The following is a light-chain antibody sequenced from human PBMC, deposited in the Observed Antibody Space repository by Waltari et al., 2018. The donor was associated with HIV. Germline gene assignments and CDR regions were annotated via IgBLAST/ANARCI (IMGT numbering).Light chain of an antibody. CDR3: QQTYSTPWT. CDR1: QSISDY. CDR2: AAS. V-gene: IGKV1-39*01. J-gene: IGKJ1*01. Sequence: DIQMTQSPSSLSASVGDRVTITCRASQSISDYLTWYQQKPGKAPNLLIYAASSLQSGVPSRFSGSGSGTDFTLTISSLQPEDFATYYCQQTYSTPWTFGQGTKVEIK.